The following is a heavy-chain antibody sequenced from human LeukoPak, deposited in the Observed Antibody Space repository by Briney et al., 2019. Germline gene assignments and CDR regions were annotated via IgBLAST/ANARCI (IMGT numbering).Heavy chain of an antibody. CDR3: ALGYNFGYQYFDF. D-gene: IGHD5-18*01. Sequence: GGSLRLSCVASGFTFSSYGMHWVRRAPGKGLDWMTFIRYDGSQKYYADSVRGRFTISRDDSKNTSSLQMNSLRAEDTAVYYCALGYNFGYQYFDFWGQGTLVTVSS. V-gene: IGHV3-30*02. J-gene: IGHJ4*02. CDR2: IRYDGSQK. CDR1: GFTFSSYG.